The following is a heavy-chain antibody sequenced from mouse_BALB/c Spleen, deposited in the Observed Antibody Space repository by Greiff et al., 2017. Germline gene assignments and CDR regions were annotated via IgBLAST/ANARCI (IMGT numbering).Heavy chain of an antibody. Sequence: QVQLQQSGAELAKPGASVKMSCKASGYTFTSYWMHWVKQRPGQGLEWIGYINPSTGYTEYNQKFKDKATLTADKSSSTAYMQLSSLTSEDSAVYYCARQLGPRGFAYWGQGTLVTVSA. J-gene: IGHJ3*01. CDR3: ARQLGPRGFAY. D-gene: IGHD3-1*01. V-gene: IGHV1-7*01. CDR1: GYTFTSYW. CDR2: INPSTGYT.